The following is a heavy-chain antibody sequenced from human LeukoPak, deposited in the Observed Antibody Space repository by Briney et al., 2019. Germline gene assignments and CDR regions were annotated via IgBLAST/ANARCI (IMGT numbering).Heavy chain of an antibody. CDR2: INWNGGST. CDR3: ARDGSSGNYFDY. D-gene: IGHD3-22*01. Sequence: GGSLRLSCVASGFTFDDYGMSWVRQAPGKGLEWVSGINWNGGSTGYADSVKGRFTISRDNAKNSLYLQMNSLRAEDTALYYCARDGSSGNYFDYWGQGTLVTVSS. V-gene: IGHV3-20*04. J-gene: IGHJ4*02. CDR1: GFTFDDYG.